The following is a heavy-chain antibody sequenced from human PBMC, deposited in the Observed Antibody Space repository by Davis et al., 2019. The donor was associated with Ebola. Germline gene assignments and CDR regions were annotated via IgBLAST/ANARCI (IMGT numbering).Heavy chain of an antibody. V-gene: IGHV1-18*01. Sequence: AASVKVSCKASGYTFKNSAISWVRQAPGQGLEWMGWISAYNGNTAYAQILQGRVTMTTDTSTGTAYMELRSLRSDDTAVYFCARGPRPYSDSGYCDSWGQGTLVTVSS. CDR1: GYTFKNSA. J-gene: IGHJ4*02. CDR3: ARGPRPYSDSGYCDS. D-gene: IGHD4-11*01. CDR2: ISAYNGNT.